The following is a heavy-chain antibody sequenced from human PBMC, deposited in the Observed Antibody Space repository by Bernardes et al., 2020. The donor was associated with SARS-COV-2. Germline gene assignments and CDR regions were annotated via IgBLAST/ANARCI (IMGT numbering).Heavy chain of an antibody. CDR2: ISYDGSNK. CDR3: AKDREIFGVVIIPVLGMDV. V-gene: IGHV3-30*18. Sequence: GGSLRLSCAASGFTFSSYGMHWVRQAPGKGLEWVAVISYDGSNKYYADSVKGRFTISRDNSKNTLYLQMNSLRAEDTAVYYCAKDREIFGVVIIPVLGMDVWGQGTTVTVSS. J-gene: IGHJ6*02. CDR1: GFTFSSYG. D-gene: IGHD3-3*01.